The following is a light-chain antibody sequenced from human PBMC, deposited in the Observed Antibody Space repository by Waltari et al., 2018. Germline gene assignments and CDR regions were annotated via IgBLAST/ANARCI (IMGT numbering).Light chain of an antibody. CDR3: QQYYTFPKT. V-gene: IGKV1-5*03. CDR1: QSVNGW. CDR2: KTS. Sequence: DIQMTQSPSTLSASVGDRVTISCRARQSVNGWLAWYQQIPGKAPKVLIYKTSRLQSGVPSRFSGSGSGTEFTLTISCLQPDDFATYYCQQYYTFPKTFGQGTKV. J-gene: IGKJ1*01.